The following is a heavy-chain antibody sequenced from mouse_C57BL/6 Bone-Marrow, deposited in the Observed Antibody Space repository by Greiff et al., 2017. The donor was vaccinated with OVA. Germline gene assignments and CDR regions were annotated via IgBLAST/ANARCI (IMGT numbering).Heavy chain of an antibody. CDR2: IDPSDSYT. D-gene: IGHD2-1*01. V-gene: IGHV1-59*01. CDR1: GYTFTSYW. J-gene: IGHJ2*01. CDR3: ARDGKGDY. Sequence: VQLQQPGAELVRPGTSVKLSCKASGYTFTSYWMHWVKQRPGQGLEWIGVIDPSDSYTNYNQKFKGKATLTVDTSSSTAYMQLSSLTSEDSAVYYCARDGKGDYWGQGTTLTVPS.